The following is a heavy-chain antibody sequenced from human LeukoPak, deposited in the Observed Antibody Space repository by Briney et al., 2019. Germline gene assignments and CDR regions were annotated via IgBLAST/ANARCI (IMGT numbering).Heavy chain of an antibody. CDR2: ISGSGGST. CDR3: AKSELLVIYKGVSPFDY. CDR1: GFTFSSYV. Sequence: PGGSLRLSCAASGFTFSSYVMSWVRQAPGKGLEWVSAISGSGGSTYYADSVKGRFTISRDNSKNTLYLQMNSLRAEDTAVYYCAKSELLVIYKGVSPFDYWGQGTLVTVSS. D-gene: IGHD1-26*01. V-gene: IGHV3-23*01. J-gene: IGHJ4*02.